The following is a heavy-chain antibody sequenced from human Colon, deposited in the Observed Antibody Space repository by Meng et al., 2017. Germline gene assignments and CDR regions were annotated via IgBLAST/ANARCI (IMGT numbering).Heavy chain of an antibody. V-gene: IGHV3-23*04. CDR3: VKGAWLDY. D-gene: IGHD1-26*01. Sequence: VQLVVSGGGCVLPGGSLELSCAASEFPLRSFDMTWVRQVPGKGLDWVSVIIVRDDSAYYADSVQGRFIIYKDSSTNTLYLQMNSLRADDTAVYYCVKGAWLDYWGQGTLVTVSS. CDR1: EFPLRSFD. J-gene: IGHJ4*02. CDR2: IIVRDDSA.